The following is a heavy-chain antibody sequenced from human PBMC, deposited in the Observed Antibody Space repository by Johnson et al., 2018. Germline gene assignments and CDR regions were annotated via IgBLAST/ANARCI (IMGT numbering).Heavy chain of an antibody. CDR3: ARGGTEILTGVYHYGMDV. V-gene: IGHV1-8*01. D-gene: IGHD3-9*01. Sequence: QVQLQESGAEVKKPGASVKVSCKASGDTFRNFDINWVRQAPGQGLEWMAWLNPYSGRTDFSEKFRGGVTLTRNTSISTAYREMIRRTSEDTAVYYWARGGTEILTGVYHYGMDVWGQGTAVTVSS. CDR2: LNPYSGRT. CDR1: GDTFRNFD. J-gene: IGHJ6*02.